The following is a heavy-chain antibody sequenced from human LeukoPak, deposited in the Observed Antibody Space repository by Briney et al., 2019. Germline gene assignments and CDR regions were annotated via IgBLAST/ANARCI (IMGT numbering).Heavy chain of an antibody. D-gene: IGHD3-10*01. V-gene: IGHV3-30*03. J-gene: IGHJ6*03. CDR2: ISYDGSNK. CDR1: GFTFSSYG. Sequence: GRSLRLSCAASGFTFSSYGMLWVRQAPGKGLEWVAVISYDGSNKYYADSVKGRFTISRDNSKNTLYLQMNSLRAEDTAVYYCASTTLRDYYYYYMDVWGKGTTVTISS. CDR3: ASTTLRDYYYYYMDV.